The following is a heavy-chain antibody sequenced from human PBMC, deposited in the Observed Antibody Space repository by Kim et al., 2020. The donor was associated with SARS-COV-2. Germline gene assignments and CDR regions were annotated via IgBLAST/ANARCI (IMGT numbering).Heavy chain of an antibody. D-gene: IGHD2-2*01. Sequence: GGSLRLSCAASGFSFSSYSMAWVRQAPGKGLEWVASINRKSDYIYYTDSVNGRSIISRDTAKNSLYHQMNYLTAEDTAVYSCANGAPAYADSFDSLGQG. CDR3: ANGAPAYADSFDS. CDR1: GFSFSSYS. J-gene: IGHJ4*02. CDR2: INRKSDYI. V-gene: IGHV3-21*01.